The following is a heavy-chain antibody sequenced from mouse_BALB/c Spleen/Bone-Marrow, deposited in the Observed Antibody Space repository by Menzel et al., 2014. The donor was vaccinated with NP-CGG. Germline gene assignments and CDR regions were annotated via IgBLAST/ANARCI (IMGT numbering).Heavy chain of an antibody. CDR3: ARGGYYGYYAMDY. D-gene: IGHD1-2*01. V-gene: IGHV1-14*01. Sequence: VQLQQSGPELVKPGASVKMSCKASGYTFTSYVMHWVKQKPGQGLEWIGYINPYNDGTKYNEKFKGKAKLTSDNSSSTAYMELSSLASEDSAVYYCARGGYYGYYAMDYWGQGTSVTVSS. CDR2: INPYNDGT. CDR1: GYTFTSYV. J-gene: IGHJ4*01.